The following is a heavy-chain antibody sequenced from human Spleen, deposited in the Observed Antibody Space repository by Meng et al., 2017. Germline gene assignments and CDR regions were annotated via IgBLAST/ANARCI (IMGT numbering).Heavy chain of an antibody. V-gene: IGHV3-43D*03. CDR1: GFAFDDYA. D-gene: IGHD3-22*01. Sequence: ETLSLTCAASGFAFDDYAMHWVRQAPGKGLEWVSLISWDGGNTYYADSVKGRFTISRDNSKKSLYLQMNSLRTEDSALYYCTKELKGYDSSGYPDYWGQGTLVTVSS. CDR2: ISWDGGNT. CDR3: TKELKGYDSSGYPDY. J-gene: IGHJ4*02.